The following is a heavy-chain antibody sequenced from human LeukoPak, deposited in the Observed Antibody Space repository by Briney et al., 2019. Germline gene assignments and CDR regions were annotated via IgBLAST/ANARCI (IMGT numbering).Heavy chain of an antibody. CDR1: GFTFSSFG. CDR3: AMWTGIAAGDRDY. CDR2: IWYDGTNK. D-gene: IGHD6-13*01. V-gene: IGHV3-30*02. Sequence: PGGSLRLSCVASGFTFSSFGMHWVPQTPGKGLEWVAFIWYDGTNKFYADSVKGRFTISRDNSKNTLYLQMNSLTAEDTAVYYCAMWTGIAAGDRDYWGQGTLVTVSS. J-gene: IGHJ4*02.